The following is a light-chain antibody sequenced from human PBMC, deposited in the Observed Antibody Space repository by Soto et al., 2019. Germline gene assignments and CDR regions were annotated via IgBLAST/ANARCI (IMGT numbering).Light chain of an antibody. CDR2: AAA. CDR3: KQYGDSPPT. CDR1: QSVSSAF. Sequence: SVLTQSPATLSLSTKERATLSCRASQSVSSAFFAWYQQKPGQPLRLLIYAAASRATGIPDRFSGSGSATDFTLTICRLEPEDFAVYYCKQYGDSPPTFGRGTK. V-gene: IGKV3-20*01. J-gene: IGKJ2*01.